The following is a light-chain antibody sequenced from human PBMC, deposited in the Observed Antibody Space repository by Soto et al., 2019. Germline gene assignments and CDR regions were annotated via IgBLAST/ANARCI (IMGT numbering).Light chain of an antibody. CDR1: SSNVGGYNY. J-gene: IGLJ1*01. CDR2: DVR. Sequence: QSVLTQPASASGSPGQSITISCTGSSSNVGGYNYVSWHQHQPSKAPILINFDVRYRPSGVSDRFSGSKSGTTASLTSSVLQADDEADYYCSSNTRSSLYVFGAGTKLTVL. V-gene: IGLV2-14*03. CDR3: SSNTRSSLYV.